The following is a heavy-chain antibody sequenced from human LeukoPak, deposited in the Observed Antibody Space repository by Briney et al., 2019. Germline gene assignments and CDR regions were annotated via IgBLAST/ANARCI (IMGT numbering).Heavy chain of an antibody. Sequence: GGSLRLSCAASGFTFSSYEMNWVRQAPGKGLEWVSSISSSSSYIYYADSVKGRFTISRDNAKNSLYLQMNSLRAEDTAVYYCARDQYYYDSSGKFDPWGQGTLVTVSS. D-gene: IGHD3-22*01. V-gene: IGHV3-21*01. CDR3: ARDQYYYDSSGKFDP. J-gene: IGHJ5*02. CDR1: GFTFSSYE. CDR2: ISSSSSYI.